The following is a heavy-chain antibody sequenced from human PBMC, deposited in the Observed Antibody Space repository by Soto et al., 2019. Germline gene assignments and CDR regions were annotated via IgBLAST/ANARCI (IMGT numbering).Heavy chain of an antibody. CDR3: ARGGDSYGYDYYYYGMDV. V-gene: IGHV1-69*13. D-gene: IGHD5-18*01. J-gene: IGHJ6*02. CDR1: GGTFSSYA. Sequence: SVKVSCKXSGGTFSSYAISWVRQAPGQGLEWMGGIIPIFGTANYAQKFQGRVTITADESTSTAYMELSSLRSEYTAVYHCARGGDSYGYDYYYYGMDVWGQGTTVTVSS. CDR2: IIPIFGTA.